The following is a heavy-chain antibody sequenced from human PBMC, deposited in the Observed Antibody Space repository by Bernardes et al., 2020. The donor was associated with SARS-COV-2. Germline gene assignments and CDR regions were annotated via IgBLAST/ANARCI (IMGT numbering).Heavy chain of an antibody. D-gene: IGHD2-21*01. J-gene: IGHJ4*02. CDR3: ARDFGGASDY. Sequence: GGSLRLSCVASGLTRYWMHWVRQAPGKGLVWVSRIYVDGSRIDYADSVRGRFTISRDNAKDTLYLQMNSLTADDTAVYYCARDFGGASDYWGQGTLVTVSS. CDR2: IYVDGSRI. CDR1: GLTRYW. V-gene: IGHV3-74*01.